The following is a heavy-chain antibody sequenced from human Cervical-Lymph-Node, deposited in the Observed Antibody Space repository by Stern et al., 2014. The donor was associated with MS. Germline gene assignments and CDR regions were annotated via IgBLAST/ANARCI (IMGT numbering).Heavy chain of an antibody. D-gene: IGHD2-8*01. J-gene: IGHJ4*02. V-gene: IGHV1-18*01. CDR2: ISADSGNT. CDR1: GYTFTTYG. CDR3: ARDKMHAFDF. Sequence: VQLVESGTEVKKPGASVLVSCKASGYTFTTYGITWVRQAPGQGLEWMGWISADSGNTKYAQKFQDIVTITRDTTTGTAYMEVRSLRSEDTAVYYCARDKMHAFDFWGQGTQVTVPS.